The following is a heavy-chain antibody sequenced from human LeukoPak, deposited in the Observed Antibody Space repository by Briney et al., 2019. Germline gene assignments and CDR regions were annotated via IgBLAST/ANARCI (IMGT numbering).Heavy chain of an antibody. CDR1: GFTFSNYW. CDR2: IKQDGSEK. V-gene: IGHV3-7*01. Sequence: GGSLRLSCAASGFTFSNYWMSWVRQAPGKGLEWVANIKQDGSEKYYVDSVKGRLTISRDNAKNSLYLQMNSLRAEDTAVYYCARSKYSGYDSRGNFDYWGQGTLVTVSS. CDR3: ARSKYSGYDSRGNFDY. J-gene: IGHJ4*02. D-gene: IGHD5-12*01.